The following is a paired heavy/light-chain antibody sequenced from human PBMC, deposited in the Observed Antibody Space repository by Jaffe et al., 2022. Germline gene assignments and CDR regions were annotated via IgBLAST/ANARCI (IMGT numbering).Light chain of an antibody. CDR2: DAS. V-gene: IGKV3-11*01. CDR1: QSVSSY. Sequence: EIVLTQSPATLSLSPGERATLSCRASQSVSSYLAWYQQKPGQSPRLLIYDASNRATGIPARFSGSGSGTDFTLTISSLEPEDFAVYYCQQRGDWPLTFGGGTKVEIK. J-gene: IGKJ4*01. CDR3: QQRGDWPLT.
Heavy chain of an antibody. CDR1: GFTFSSYA. CDR3: AKGPDRGYSYGRAFDI. V-gene: IGHV3-23*01. J-gene: IGHJ3*02. D-gene: IGHD5-18*01. CDR2: ISGSGSVT. Sequence: EVQLLESGGGLIQPGGSLSLSCAASGFTFSSYAMTWVRQAPGKGLEWVSLISGSGSVTYHADSVRGRLTISRDNSKNTLYLQMNSLRAEDTAVYYCAKGPDRGYSYGRAFDIWGQGTMVTVSS.